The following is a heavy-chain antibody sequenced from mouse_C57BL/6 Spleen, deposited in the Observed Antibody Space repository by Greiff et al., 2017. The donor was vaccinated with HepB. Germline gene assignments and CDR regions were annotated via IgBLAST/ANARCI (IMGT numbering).Heavy chain of an antibody. CDR2: IWTGGGT. Sequence: VKLMESGPGLVAPSQSLSITCTVSGFSLTSYAISWVRQPPGKGLEWLGVIWTGGGTNYNSALKSRLSISKDNSKSQVFLKMNSLQTDDTARYYCAGYYGSSYFYAMDYWGQGTSVTVSS. D-gene: IGHD1-1*01. V-gene: IGHV2-9-1*01. J-gene: IGHJ4*01. CDR3: AGYYGSSYFYAMDY. CDR1: GFSLTSYA.